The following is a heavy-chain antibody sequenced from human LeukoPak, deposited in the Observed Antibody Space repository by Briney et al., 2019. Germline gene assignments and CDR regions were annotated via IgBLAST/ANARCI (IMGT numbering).Heavy chain of an antibody. V-gene: IGHV3-9*01. J-gene: IGHJ4*02. Sequence: PGGSLRLSCAASGFTFDDYAMHWVRQAPGKGLEWVSGISWNSGSIGYADSVKGRFTISRDNAKNPLYLQMNSLRAEDTALYYCAKDNYGDYVGLYYFDYWGQGTLVTVSS. CDR3: AKDNYGDYVGLYYFDY. D-gene: IGHD4-17*01. CDR1: GFTFDDYA. CDR2: ISWNSGSI.